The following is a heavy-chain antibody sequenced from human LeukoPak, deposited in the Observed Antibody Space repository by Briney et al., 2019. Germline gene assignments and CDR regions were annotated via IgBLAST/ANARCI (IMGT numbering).Heavy chain of an antibody. D-gene: IGHD2-15*01. CDR2: ISPDGDRE. V-gene: IGHV3-7*01. J-gene: IGHJ4*02. CDR1: GLTFSSHW. CDR3: AGKFPYCSGGSCAL. Sequence: GGSLRLSCAASGLTFSSHWMSWVRQAPGQGLEWVANISPDGDRENYVDSVKGRFSISRDNAKNSLFLQMHSLSAEDTAVYYCAGKFPYCSGGSCALGGQGTLVTVSS.